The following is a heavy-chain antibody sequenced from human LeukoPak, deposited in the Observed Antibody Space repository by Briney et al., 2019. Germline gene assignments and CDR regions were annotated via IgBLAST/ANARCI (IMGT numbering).Heavy chain of an antibody. CDR3: ASRNQYCGGDCFWAFDI. Sequence: GGSLRLSCAASGFTFSRYWMSWVRQAPGKGLEWVSSISSSGSCIYYADSVKGRFTISRDNAKNSLYLQMNSLRAEDTAVYYCASRNQYCGGDCFWAFDIWGQGTMVTVSS. J-gene: IGHJ3*02. CDR1: GFTFSRYW. CDR2: ISSSGSCI. D-gene: IGHD2-21*02. V-gene: IGHV3-21*01.